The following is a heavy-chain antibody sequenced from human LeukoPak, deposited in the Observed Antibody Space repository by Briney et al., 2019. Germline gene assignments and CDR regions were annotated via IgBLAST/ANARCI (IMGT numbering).Heavy chain of an antibody. J-gene: IGHJ4*02. CDR1: GGSISSYY. V-gene: IGHV4-59*08. D-gene: IGHD3-10*01. CDR3: ARRNNYYGSGSPYFDY. Sequence: PSETLSFTCTVSGGSISSYYWSLIRQPPGKGLEWIGYIYYSGSTNYNPSLKSRVTISVDTSKNQFSLKLSSVTAADTAVYYCARRNNYYGSGSPYFDYWGQGTLVTVSP. CDR2: IYYSGST.